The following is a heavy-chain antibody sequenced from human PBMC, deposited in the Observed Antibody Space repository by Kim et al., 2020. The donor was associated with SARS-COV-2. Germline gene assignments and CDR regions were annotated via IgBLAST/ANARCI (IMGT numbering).Heavy chain of an antibody. J-gene: IGHJ4*02. V-gene: IGHV3-7*01. CDR2: IKQDGSEK. Sequence: GGSLRLSCAASGFTFSSYWMTWVRQGLGKGLEWVGNIKQDGSEKYYMDSVKGRFTISRDNAKNSLYLQMNSLRAEDTAVYYCMGGRASDYWGQGTLVTVSS. CDR3: MGGRASDY. CDR1: GFTFSSYW.